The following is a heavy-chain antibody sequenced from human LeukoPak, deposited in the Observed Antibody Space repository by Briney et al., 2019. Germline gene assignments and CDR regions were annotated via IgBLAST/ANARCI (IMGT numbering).Heavy chain of an antibody. D-gene: IGHD3-16*02. V-gene: IGHV4-59*11. J-gene: IGHJ4*02. CDR1: GGAISSHY. CDR2: IYYSGST. Sequence: PSETLSLTCTVSGGAISSHYWSWIRQPPGKGLEWIGYIYYSGSTNYNPSLKSRVTISVDTSKNQFSLKLSSVTAADTAVYYCARVFRGELSYYFDYWGQGTLVTVSS. CDR3: ARVFRGELSYYFDY.